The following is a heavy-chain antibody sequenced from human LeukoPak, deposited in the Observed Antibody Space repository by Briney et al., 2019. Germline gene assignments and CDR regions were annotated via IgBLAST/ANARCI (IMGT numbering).Heavy chain of an antibody. CDR2: ISSSGSTI. CDR1: GFTFSDYY. D-gene: IGHD3-10*01. J-gene: IGHJ4*02. CDR3: ASTLVWFGELLY. Sequence: GGSLRLSCAASGFTFSDYYMSWIRQAPGKGLEWVSYISSSGSTIYYADSVKGRFTISRDNGKNSLYLQMNSLRAEDTAVYYCASTLVWFGELLYWGQGTLVTVSS. V-gene: IGHV3-11*01.